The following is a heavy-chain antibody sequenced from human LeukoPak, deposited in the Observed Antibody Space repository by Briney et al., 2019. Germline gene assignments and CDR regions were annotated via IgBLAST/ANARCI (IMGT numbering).Heavy chain of an antibody. D-gene: IGHD4-17*01. CDR3: ASWNPLDYGDSRNY. V-gene: IGHV3-48*01. CDR1: GFTFSSYS. Sequence: GGSLRLSCVASGFTFSSYSMNWVRQAPGKGLEWVSYISSSSSTIYYADSVKGRFTISRDNAKNSLYLQMNSLRAEDTAVYYCASWNPLDYGDSRNYWGQGTLVTVSS. J-gene: IGHJ4*02. CDR2: ISSSSSTI.